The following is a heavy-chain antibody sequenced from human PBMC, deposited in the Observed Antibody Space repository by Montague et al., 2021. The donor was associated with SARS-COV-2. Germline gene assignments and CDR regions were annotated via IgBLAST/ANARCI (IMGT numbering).Heavy chain of an antibody. CDR1: GGSLSGND. Sequence: SETLSLTCAVSGGSLSGNDWSWIRQPPGKGLEWIGEISHSGNTKYNPSLKSRGSISEDTSKNQVSLKLTSVTAADMAVYFCARSPIGIRGVVRTKYFGLWGRGTLVTVSS. CDR3: ARSPIGIRGVVRTKYFGL. D-gene: IGHD3-10*01. CDR2: ISHSGNT. V-gene: IGHV4-34*01. J-gene: IGHJ2*01.